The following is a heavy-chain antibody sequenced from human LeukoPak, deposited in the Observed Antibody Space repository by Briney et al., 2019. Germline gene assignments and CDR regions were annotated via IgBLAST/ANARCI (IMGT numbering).Heavy chain of an antibody. V-gene: IGHV3-49*04. Sequence: GGSLRLSSTASGFTFGDYAMTWVRQAPGKGLEWVGFIASETYGGTAEYAASVKGRFTISRDDSKSIAYLQMNSLKTEDTAVYYCTRDQTPYYWGQGTLVTVSS. J-gene: IGHJ4*02. CDR2: IASETYGGTA. CDR3: TRDQTPYY. CDR1: GFTFGDYA.